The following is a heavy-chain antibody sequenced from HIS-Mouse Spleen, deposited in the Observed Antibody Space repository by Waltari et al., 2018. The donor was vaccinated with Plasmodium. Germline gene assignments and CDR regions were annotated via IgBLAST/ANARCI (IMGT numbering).Heavy chain of an antibody. CDR1: GSTVSSYW. V-gene: IGHV3-7*01. D-gene: IGHD6-13*01. Sequence: EVQLVESGGGLVQPGGSLSTSCEAAGSTVSSYWMSWVRRAPGKGLEWVANLKQDGIEKYYVDSVKGRFTISRDNAKNSLYLQMNSLRAEDTAVYYCASSWYWYFDLWGRGTLVTVSS. CDR3: ASSWYWYFDL. CDR2: LKQDGIEK. J-gene: IGHJ2*01.